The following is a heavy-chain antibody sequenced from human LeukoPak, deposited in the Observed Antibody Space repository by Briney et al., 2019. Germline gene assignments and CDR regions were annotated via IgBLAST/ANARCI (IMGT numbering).Heavy chain of an antibody. CDR2: IIPILGIA. CDR1: GYTFTSYA. CDR3: ARGIGKGDYEDY. J-gene: IGHJ4*02. Sequence: GASVKVSCKASGYTFTSYAISWVRQAPGQGLEWMGRIIPILGIANYAQKFQGRVTITADKSTSTAYMELSSLRSEDTAVYYCARGIGKGDYEDYWGQGTLVTVSS. D-gene: IGHD4-17*01. V-gene: IGHV1-69*04.